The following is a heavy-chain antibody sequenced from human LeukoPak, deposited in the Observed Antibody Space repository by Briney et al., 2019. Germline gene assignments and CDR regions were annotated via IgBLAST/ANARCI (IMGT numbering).Heavy chain of an antibody. CDR2: ISGSGGST. D-gene: IGHD6-19*01. J-gene: IGHJ4*02. V-gene: IGHV3-23*01. CDR1: GFTFSSYA. Sequence: GGSLRLSCAASGFTFSSYAMSWVRQAPVKGLEWVSDISGSGGSTYYADSVKGRFTISRDNSKNTLYLQMNSLRAEDTAVYYCAKAADVAVAGLFDHWGQGTLVTVSS. CDR3: AKAADVAVAGLFDH.